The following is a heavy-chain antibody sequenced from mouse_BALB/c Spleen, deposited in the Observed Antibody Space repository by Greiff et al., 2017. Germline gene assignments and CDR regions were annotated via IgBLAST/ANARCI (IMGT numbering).Heavy chain of an antibody. CDR1: GFTFSSYT. Sequence: EVKLVESGGGLVKPGGSLKLSCAASGFTFSSYTMSWVRQTPEKRLEWVATISSGGSYTYYPDSVKGRFTISRDNAKNTLYLQMSSLKSEDTAMYYCTRDGNYWYFDVWGAGTTVTVSS. CDR2: ISSGGSYT. D-gene: IGHD2-1*01. J-gene: IGHJ1*01. V-gene: IGHV5-6-4*01. CDR3: TRDGNYWYFDV.